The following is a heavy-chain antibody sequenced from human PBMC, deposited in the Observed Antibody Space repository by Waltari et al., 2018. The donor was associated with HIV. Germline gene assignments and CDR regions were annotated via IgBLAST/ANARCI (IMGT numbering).Heavy chain of an antibody. J-gene: IGHJ6*02. CDR3: ASGYSSSWRSDYYYYGMDV. CDR2: ISSDGSST. Sequence: EVQLVESGGGLVQPGGSMRLSCAASGFTFGSYWLTWVRQAQGKGLVCVSRISSDGSSTSYAYSGKGRFTISRDNAKNTLYLQMNSLRAEDTAVYYCASGYSSSWRSDYYYYGMDVWGQGTTVTVSS. V-gene: IGHV3-74*01. D-gene: IGHD6-13*01. CDR1: GFTFGSYW.